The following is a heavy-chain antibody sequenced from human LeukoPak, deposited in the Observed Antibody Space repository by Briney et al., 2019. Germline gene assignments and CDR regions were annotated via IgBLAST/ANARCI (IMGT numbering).Heavy chain of an antibody. J-gene: IGHJ4*02. CDR3: AKTGNPANGDY. CDR1: GFTLSSKY. CDR2: IYSGGTT. V-gene: IGHV3-53*01. Sequence: PGESLRLSCAASGFTLSSKYMSWVRQATGKGLEWVSVIYSGGTTYYADSVKGRFTLSRDNSKNTLYLQMNSLRAEDTAIYYCAKTGNPANGDYWGQGTLVTVSS. D-gene: IGHD1-1*01.